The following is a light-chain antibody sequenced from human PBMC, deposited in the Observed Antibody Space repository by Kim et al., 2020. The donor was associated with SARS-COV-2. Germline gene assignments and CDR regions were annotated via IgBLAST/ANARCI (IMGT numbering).Light chain of an antibody. CDR1: SSNLGSKT. CDR2: SNN. CDR3: AAWDDSLNGWV. J-gene: IGLJ3*02. Sequence: QSVLTQPPSASGTPGQRVTISCSGSSSNLGSKTVNWYCQLPGTAPELLIYSNNQRPSGVPDRFSGSKSGTSASLAISGLQSEDEADYYCAAWDDSLNGWVFGGGTQLNVL. V-gene: IGLV1-44*01.